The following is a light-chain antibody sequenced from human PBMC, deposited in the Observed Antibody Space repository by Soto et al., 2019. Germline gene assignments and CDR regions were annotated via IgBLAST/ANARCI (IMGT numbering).Light chain of an antibody. CDR3: QSYDSSLRAYVV. CDR2: EVT. J-gene: IGLJ2*01. Sequence: QSALTQPPSASGSPGQAVAISCTGTSSDVGGYNYVSWYQQHPGKAPKLVIYEVTKRPSGVPDRFSGSKSGNTASLTVSGLQADDEADYYCQSYDSSLRAYVVFGGGTKLTVL. V-gene: IGLV2-8*01. CDR1: SSDVGGYNY.